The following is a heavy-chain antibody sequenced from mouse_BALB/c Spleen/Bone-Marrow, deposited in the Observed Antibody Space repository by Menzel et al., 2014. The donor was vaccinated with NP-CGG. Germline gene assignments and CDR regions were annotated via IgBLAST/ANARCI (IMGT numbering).Heavy chain of an antibody. Sequence: DVMLVESGGGLVKPGGSLKLSCAASGFTFSSYAMSWVRQTPEKRLEWVASISSGGSTYYPDSVKGRFTIPRDNARNILYLQMGSLRSEDTAMYYCAREGGTTAHYYAMDYWGQGTSVTVSS. CDR1: GFTFSSYA. J-gene: IGHJ4*01. CDR2: ISSGGST. V-gene: IGHV5-6-5*01. D-gene: IGHD1-2*01. CDR3: AREGGTTAHYYAMDY.